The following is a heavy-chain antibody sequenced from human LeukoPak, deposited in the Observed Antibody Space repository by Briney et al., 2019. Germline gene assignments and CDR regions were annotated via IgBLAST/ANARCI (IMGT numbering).Heavy chain of an antibody. CDR3: ARETGGDNYYYYGMDV. V-gene: IGHV3-30*04. D-gene: IGHD1-26*01. CDR1: GFTFSSYA. Sequence: GRSLRLSCAASGFTFSSYAMHWVRQAPGKGLEWVAVISYDGSNKYYADSVKGRFTISRDNSKNTLYLQVNSLRAEDTAVYYCARETGGDNYYYYGMDVWGKGTTVTVSS. CDR2: ISYDGSNK. J-gene: IGHJ6*04.